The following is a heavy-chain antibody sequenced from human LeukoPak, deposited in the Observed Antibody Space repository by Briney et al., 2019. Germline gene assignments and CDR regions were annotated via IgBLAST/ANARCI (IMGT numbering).Heavy chain of an antibody. V-gene: IGHV4-30-2*01. CDR1: GGSISSGGYS. Sequence: PSETLSLTCTVSGGSISSGGYSWSWIRQPPGKGLEWIGYIYHSGSTYYNPSLKSRVTISVDRSKNQFSLKLSSVTAADTAVYYCASAQGQQGAFDIWGQGTMVTVSS. CDR3: ASAQGQQGAFDI. J-gene: IGHJ3*02. CDR2: IYHSGST. D-gene: IGHD2-2*01.